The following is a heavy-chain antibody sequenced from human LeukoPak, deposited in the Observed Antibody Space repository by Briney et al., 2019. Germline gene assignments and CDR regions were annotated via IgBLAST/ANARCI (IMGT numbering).Heavy chain of an antibody. CDR1: GYSISSGYY. V-gene: IGHV4-38-2*02. D-gene: IGHD3-10*01. J-gene: IGHJ4*02. Sequence: SETLSLTCTVSGYSISSGYYWGWIRPPPGKGLEWIGSIYHSGSTYYNPSLKSRVTISVDTSKNQFSLKLSSVTAADTAVYYCARDQRNTYYYGSGSPSDYWGQGTLVTVSS. CDR2: IYHSGST. CDR3: ARDQRNTYYYGSGSPSDY.